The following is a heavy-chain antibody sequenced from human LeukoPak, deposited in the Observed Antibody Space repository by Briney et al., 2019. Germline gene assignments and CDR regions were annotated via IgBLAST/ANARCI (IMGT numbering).Heavy chain of an antibody. CDR1: GITFSRYW. V-gene: IGHV3-7*01. Sequence: GGSLRLSCAASGITFSRYWMNWVRQAPGKGLEWVANIKEDGSVKNYVDSVRGRFTVSRDNAKNSLYLQMNSLRVEDKAVYYCAKDKPFGDCADDWGQGTLVTVSS. D-gene: IGHD2-21*02. J-gene: IGHJ4*02. CDR2: IKEDGSVK. CDR3: AKDKPFGDCADD.